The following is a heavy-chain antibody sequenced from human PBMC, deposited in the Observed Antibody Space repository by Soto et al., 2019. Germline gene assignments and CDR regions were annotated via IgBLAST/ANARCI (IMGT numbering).Heavy chain of an antibody. Sequence: TSATLSLTCTVIGGSIRSPNFSWIWIRQHPGKGPEWIGNIYYNGTTTYSPSLESRLTISLDPSKNQFSLTLKSVTAADTAVYYCARLYSSSWYIYSVLSDYYYYGMDVWGQGTTVT. CDR2: IYYNGTT. D-gene: IGHD6-13*01. V-gene: IGHV4-31*03. CDR3: ARLYSSSWYIYSVLSDYYYYGMDV. J-gene: IGHJ6*02. CDR1: GGSIRSPNFS.